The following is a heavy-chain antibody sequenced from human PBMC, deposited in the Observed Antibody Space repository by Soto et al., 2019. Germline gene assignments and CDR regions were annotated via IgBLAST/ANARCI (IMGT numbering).Heavy chain of an antibody. CDR2: IYYSGST. CDR3: ARVRYYDSSGYLPDY. V-gene: IGHV4-59*01. Sequence: SETLSLTCTVSGGSISSYYWSWIRQPPEKGLEWIGYIYYSGSTNYNPSLKSRVTISVDTSKNQFSLKLSSVTAADTAVYYCARVRYYDSSGYLPDYWGQGTLVTVSS. J-gene: IGHJ4*02. CDR1: GGSISSYY. D-gene: IGHD3-22*01.